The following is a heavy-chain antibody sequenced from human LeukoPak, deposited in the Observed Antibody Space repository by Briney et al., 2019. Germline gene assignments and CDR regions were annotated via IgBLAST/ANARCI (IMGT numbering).Heavy chain of an antibody. CDR1: GGSISRGDHY. CDR3: ARGGQKWPQYLDY. Sequence: RSSETLSLTCTVSGGSISRGDHYWSWIRQHPGKGLEWIGYIYYSGSTYYNPSLKRRVTMSVDTSKNQFSLKLSSVTAADTAVYYCARGGQKWPQYLDYWGQGTLVTVSS. V-gene: IGHV4-31*03. J-gene: IGHJ4*02. CDR2: IYYSGST. D-gene: IGHD5-24*01.